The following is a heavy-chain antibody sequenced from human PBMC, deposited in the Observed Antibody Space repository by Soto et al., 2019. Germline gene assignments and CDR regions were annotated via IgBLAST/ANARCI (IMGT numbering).Heavy chain of an antibody. D-gene: IGHD3-22*01. CDR3: AILGTYYFDNSDNYFDF. Sequence: GASVKVSCKTSGYTFSGHAIHWVRQAPGQRLEWMGWINAGNGNTKFSQKFQGRVTITRDTSASTAYMELRGLRSEDTAVYYCAILGTYYFDNSDNYFDFWGQGTLVTVSS. V-gene: IGHV1-3*01. J-gene: IGHJ4*02. CDR2: INAGNGNT. CDR1: GYTFSGHA.